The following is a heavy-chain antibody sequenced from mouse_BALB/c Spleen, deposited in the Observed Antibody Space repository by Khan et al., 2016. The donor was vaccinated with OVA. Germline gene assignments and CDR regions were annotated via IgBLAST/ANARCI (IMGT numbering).Heavy chain of an antibody. CDR3: TRDGNYAHWYFDV. V-gene: IGHV5-6-4*01. J-gene: IGHJ1*01. CDR2: ISSGSTYT. D-gene: IGHD2-1*01. CDR1: GFSFSSYT. Sequence: EVELVESGGGLVNPGGSLKLSCAASGFSFSSYTMSWVRQTPEKRLEWVATISSGSTYTYYPDSVKGRFTISRDNAKNTLYLQMSSLNSEDTAMYYWTRDGNYAHWYFDVWGSGTTVTVSS.